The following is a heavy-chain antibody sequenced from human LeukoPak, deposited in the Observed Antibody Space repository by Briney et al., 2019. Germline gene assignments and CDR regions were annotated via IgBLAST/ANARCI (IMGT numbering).Heavy chain of an antibody. CDR3: AKDQRSITIFGVVYDY. J-gene: IGHJ4*02. Sequence: GGSLRLSCAASGFTFSIYGMHWVRQAPGKGLEWVAFIRYDGSNKYYADSVKGRFTISRDNSKNTLYLQMNSLRAEDTAVYYCAKDQRSITIFGVVYDYWGQGTLVTVSS. CDR1: GFTFSIYG. V-gene: IGHV3-30*02. D-gene: IGHD3-3*01. CDR2: IRYDGSNK.